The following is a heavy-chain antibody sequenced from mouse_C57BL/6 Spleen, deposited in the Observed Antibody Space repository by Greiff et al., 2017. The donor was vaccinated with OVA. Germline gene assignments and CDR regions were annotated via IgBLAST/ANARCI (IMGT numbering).Heavy chain of an antibody. V-gene: IGHV1-42*01. CDR2: INPSTGGT. Sequence: VQLQQSGPELVKPGASVKISCKASGYSFTGYYMNWVKQSPEKSLEWIGEINPSTGGTTYNQKFKAKATLTVDKSSSTDYMQLKSLTSEDSAVYYCASPVTTAYAMDYWGQGTSVTVSS. CDR1: GYSFTGYY. CDR3: ASPVTTAYAMDY. D-gene: IGHD1-2*01. J-gene: IGHJ4*01.